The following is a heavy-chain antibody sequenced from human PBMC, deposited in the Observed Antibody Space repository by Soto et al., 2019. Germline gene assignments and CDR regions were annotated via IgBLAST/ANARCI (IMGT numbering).Heavy chain of an antibody. J-gene: IGHJ6*03. CDR1: GYTFSSYG. Sequence: QVQLVQAGAEVRKPGASVKVSCKASGYTFSSYGINRVRQAPGQALEWMGWISAYNGNTKYAQKVQGRVTMTTDTCTRTAYMELRSLRSADTAVYYCAGGHSGSAWGYYFYYMDVWGEGTTVTVSS. V-gene: IGHV1-18*01. D-gene: IGHD3-16*01. CDR3: AGGHSGSAWGYYFYYMDV. CDR2: ISAYNGNT.